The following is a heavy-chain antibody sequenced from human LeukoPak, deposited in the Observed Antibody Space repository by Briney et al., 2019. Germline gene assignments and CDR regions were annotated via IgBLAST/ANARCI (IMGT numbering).Heavy chain of an antibody. J-gene: IGHJ6*02. Sequence: ASVKVSCKASGYDFNIFGISWVRQAPGQGLEWLGWSSGDKGKTKYAQKFQGRVTISTDTSTTTAYMEVRSLRSDDTAGYYWAGAIMVTFGGVIVPWGGFDVWGQGTTVTVSS. CDR2: SSGDKGKT. V-gene: IGHV1-18*01. D-gene: IGHD3-16*02. CDR3: AGAIMVTFGGVIVPWGGFDV. CDR1: GYDFNIFG.